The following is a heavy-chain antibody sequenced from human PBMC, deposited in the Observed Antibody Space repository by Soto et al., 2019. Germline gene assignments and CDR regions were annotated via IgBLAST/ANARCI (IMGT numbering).Heavy chain of an antibody. CDR3: TRDKGLTYYDILTGYQPYTYYYYYGMDV. D-gene: IGHD3-9*01. J-gene: IGHJ6*02. CDR1: GFTFGDYA. V-gene: IGHV3-49*03. CDR2: IRSKAYGGTT. Sequence: GGSLRLSCTASGFTFGDYAMSWFRQAPGKGLEWVGFIRSKAYGGTTEYAASVKGRFTISRDDSKSIAYLQMNSLKTEDTAVYYCTRDKGLTYYDILTGYQPYTYYYYYGMDVWGQGTTVTVSS.